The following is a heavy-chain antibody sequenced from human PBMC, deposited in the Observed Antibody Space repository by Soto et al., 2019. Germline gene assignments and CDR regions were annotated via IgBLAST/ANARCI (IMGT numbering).Heavy chain of an antibody. CDR1: GYTFTRYY. D-gene: IGHD3-22*01. Sequence: ALVKVSCKGSGYTFTRYYMHWMRQAPEQGLEWMGIINPSGGSTSYAQKFQGRVTMTRDTSTSTVYMELSSLRSEDTAVYYCARVYYDSSGYYLEPIAFDIWGQGTMVTVSS. J-gene: IGHJ3*02. V-gene: IGHV1-46*01. CDR3: ARVYYDSSGYYLEPIAFDI. CDR2: INPSGGST.